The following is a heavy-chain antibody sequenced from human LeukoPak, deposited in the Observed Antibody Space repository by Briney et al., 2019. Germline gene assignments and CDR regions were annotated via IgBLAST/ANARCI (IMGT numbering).Heavy chain of an antibody. D-gene: IGHD1-26*01. CDR3: AAVCGSYTLLDC. V-gene: IGHV1-24*01. CDR1: GYTLTELS. J-gene: IGHJ4*02. Sequence: ASVKVSCKVSGYTLTELSIHWVRQAPGKGLEWMGGIDPDDGETIYSPKFQGRVTMTEDTSTDTAHLVLSGLRSEDTAVYFCAAVCGSYTLLDCWGQGTPVTVSS. CDR2: IDPDDGET.